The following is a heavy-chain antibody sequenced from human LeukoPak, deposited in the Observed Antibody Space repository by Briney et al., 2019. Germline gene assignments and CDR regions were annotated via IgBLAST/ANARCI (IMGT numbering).Heavy chain of an antibody. D-gene: IGHD6-6*01. Sequence: PGGSLRLSCAASGFTFCIYWMNWVRQAPGKGLEWVANIKEDGSEKNYVDSVKGRFTISRDNAKNSLYLQMNSLRAEDTAVYYCARGEHSSFDYWGQGTLVTVSS. J-gene: IGHJ4*02. V-gene: IGHV3-7*01. CDR1: GFTFCIYW. CDR2: IKEDGSEK. CDR3: ARGEHSSFDY.